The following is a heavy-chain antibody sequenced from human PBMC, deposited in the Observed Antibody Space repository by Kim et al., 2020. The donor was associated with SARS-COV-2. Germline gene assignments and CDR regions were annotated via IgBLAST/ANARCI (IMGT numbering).Heavy chain of an antibody. J-gene: IGHJ4*02. V-gene: IGHV4-39*01. CDR1: GGSISSSSYY. D-gene: IGHD2-8*02. Sequence: SETLSLTCTVSGGSISSSSYYWVWIRQRPGKGLVWIGSIYYSGSNYSNPSLKSRVTIAVDTSKNQFPLKLSSVTAADTAVYYCARHGVGSIVLVLYAPYLGLWRQGNLVTVSS. CDR3: ARHGVGSIVLVLYAPYLGL. CDR2: IYYSGSN.